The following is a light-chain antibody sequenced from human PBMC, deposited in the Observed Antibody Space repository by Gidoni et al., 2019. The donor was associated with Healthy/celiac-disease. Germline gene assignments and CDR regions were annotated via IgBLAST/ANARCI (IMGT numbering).Light chain of an antibody. V-gene: IGKV3-20*01. J-gene: IGKJ4*01. Sequence: ASTQSPGTLSLSPRERATLSCRASQSVSSSYLAWYQQKPGQAPKLLIYCASSRATGIPDRFSGSGSGTDFTLTISRLEAEDFAVYYCQQYCSSLLTFXEXTKVXIK. CDR2: CAS. CDR1: QSVSSSY. CDR3: QQYCSSLLT.